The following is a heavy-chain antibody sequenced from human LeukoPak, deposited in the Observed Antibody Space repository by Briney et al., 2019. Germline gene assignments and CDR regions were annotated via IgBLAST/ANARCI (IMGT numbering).Heavy chain of an antibody. V-gene: IGHV1-3*01. Sequence: ASVKVSCKASGYTFTSYAMHWVRQAPGQRLEWMGWINAGNGNTKYSQEFQGRVTITRDTSASTAYMELRSLRSDDTAVYYCARPTAAGTGDNWFDPWGQGTLVTVSS. CDR1: GYTFTSYA. CDR3: ARPTAAGTGDNWFDP. J-gene: IGHJ5*02. CDR2: INAGNGNT. D-gene: IGHD6-13*01.